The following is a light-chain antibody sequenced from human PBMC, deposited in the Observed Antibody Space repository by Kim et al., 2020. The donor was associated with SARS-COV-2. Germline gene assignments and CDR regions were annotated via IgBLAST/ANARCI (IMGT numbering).Light chain of an antibody. J-gene: IGKJ2*01. CDR3: QHFDSLPYT. Sequence: SVSVGDRVTITCQARQDIRNFLNWFQHKPGKAPKRLIYDASTLGAGVPSRFSGSGSGTDFTFTISSLQPEDIATYYCQHFDSLPYTLGQGTKLEI. CDR2: DAS. CDR1: QDIRNF. V-gene: IGKV1-33*01.